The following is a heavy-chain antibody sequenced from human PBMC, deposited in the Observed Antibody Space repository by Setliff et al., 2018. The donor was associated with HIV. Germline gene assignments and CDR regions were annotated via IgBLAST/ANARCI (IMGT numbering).Heavy chain of an antibody. CDR1: GFTFSSYG. D-gene: IGHD2-21*02. V-gene: IGHV3-30*02. CDR2: IRYDGSNK. J-gene: IGHJ5*02. CDR3: ATVGVVTSNWFDP. Sequence: LRLSCAASGFTFSSYGMHWVRQAPGKGLEWVAFIRYDGSNKYYADSVKGRFTISRDNAKNSLYLQMNSLRAEDTAVYYCATVGVVTSNWFDPWGQGTLVTVSS.